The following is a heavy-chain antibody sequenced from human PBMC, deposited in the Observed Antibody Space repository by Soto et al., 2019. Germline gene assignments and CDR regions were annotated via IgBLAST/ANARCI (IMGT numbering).Heavy chain of an antibody. J-gene: IGHJ6*02. CDR3: ARGGEPIADYGLDV. V-gene: IGHV4-61*01. CDR2: MYYTGVT. D-gene: IGHD3-10*01. CDR1: GGSVGIGNHF. Sequence: SETLSLTCSVSGGSVGIGNHFLNWIRQPPGRRLEWLGYMYYTGVTNYNPSLKSRVSMSVDTSKNQFSLKLTSLTAADTAVYYCARGGEPIADYGLDVWGQGRTVPVSS.